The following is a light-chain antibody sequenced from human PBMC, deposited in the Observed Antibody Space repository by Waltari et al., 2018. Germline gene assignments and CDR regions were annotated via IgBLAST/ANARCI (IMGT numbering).Light chain of an antibody. V-gene: IGLV2-14*03. J-gene: IGLJ2*01. CDR2: DVN. CDR3: SSYTGSNTLI. CDR1: SNDVGSSNY. Sequence: QSVLTQPASVSGSPGQSITISCSGTSNDVGSSNYVAWYQQHPGKAPKLMNYDVNKRPSGVCNRFSVSKSGNTASLTISGLQAEDEANYHCSSYTGSNTLIFGGGTKLTVL.